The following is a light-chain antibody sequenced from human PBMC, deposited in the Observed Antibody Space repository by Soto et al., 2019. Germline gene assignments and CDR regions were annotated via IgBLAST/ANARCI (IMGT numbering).Light chain of an antibody. V-gene: IGKV1-5*01. J-gene: IGKJ1*01. Sequence: DTQMTQSPSTLSASIGDRVTISFRASRSISNSLAWYQQKSGKAPKLLIYDASILESGVPSRFSGSGSGTEFTLTVSSLQPDDFATYYCQQYKNFWTFGQGTKVDIK. CDR2: DAS. CDR1: RSISNS. CDR3: QQYKNFWT.